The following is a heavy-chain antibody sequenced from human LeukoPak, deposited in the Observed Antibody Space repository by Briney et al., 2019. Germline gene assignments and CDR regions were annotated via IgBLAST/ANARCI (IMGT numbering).Heavy chain of an antibody. J-gene: IGHJ4*02. V-gene: IGHV3-53*01. Sequence: TGGSLRLSCAASGFTVGSSYMGWVRHAPGKGLEWVSVIYSGGSTYYADSMKGRFTLSRDNSKNTLYLQMNSLRAEDTAVYYCARLSGSYYEADYWGQGTLVTVSS. CDR2: IYSGGST. D-gene: IGHD1-26*01. CDR3: ARLSGSYYEADY. CDR1: GFTVGSSY.